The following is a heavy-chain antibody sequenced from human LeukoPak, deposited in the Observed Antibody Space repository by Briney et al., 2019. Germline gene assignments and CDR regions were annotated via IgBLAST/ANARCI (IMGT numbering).Heavy chain of an antibody. CDR2: TSGNVGST. Sequence: PGGSLRLSCAASGFTFSKFVMNWVRQAPGKGLEWVAATSGNVGSTFYGTSVKGRFTISRDNSKNMFYLQMNSLSAEDTAVYYCAKDCRRTSCLDLWGEGTLVTVSS. V-gene: IGHV3-23*02. J-gene: IGHJ4*02. CDR1: GFTFSKFV. D-gene: IGHD2-2*01. CDR3: AKDCRRTSCLDL.